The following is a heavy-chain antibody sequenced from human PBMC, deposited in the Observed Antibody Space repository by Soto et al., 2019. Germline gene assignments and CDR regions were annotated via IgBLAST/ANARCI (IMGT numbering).Heavy chain of an antibody. CDR2: IYYSGST. Sequence: QVQLQESGPGLVKPSQTLSLTCTVSGGSIGSGGYYWSWIRQHPGKGLEWIGYIYYSGSTYYNPSLKSRVTISVDTSKNQFSLKLSSVTAADTAVYYCAREGGDYVDPYYYYYGMDVWGQGTTVTVSS. V-gene: IGHV4-31*03. CDR1: GGSIGSGGYY. J-gene: IGHJ6*02. CDR3: AREGGDYVDPYYYYYGMDV. D-gene: IGHD4-17*01.